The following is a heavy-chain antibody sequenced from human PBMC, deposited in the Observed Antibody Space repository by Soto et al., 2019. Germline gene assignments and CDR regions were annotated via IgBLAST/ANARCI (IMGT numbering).Heavy chain of an antibody. J-gene: IGHJ6*02. V-gene: IGHV1-2*02. CDR1: GYTFIDYY. D-gene: IGHD3-22*01. CDR2: INPDTDDT. CDR3: ARDYFDRSGLYGMDL. Sequence: QLLQSGAEVRKPGASVKVSCKASGYTFIDYYMHWVRQAPGQGLDWMGWINPDTDDTHYAQKFQGRLIMTRDTSINTVYMELSRLTSDDTAVYYCARDYFDRSGLYGMDLWGQGTTVTVSS.